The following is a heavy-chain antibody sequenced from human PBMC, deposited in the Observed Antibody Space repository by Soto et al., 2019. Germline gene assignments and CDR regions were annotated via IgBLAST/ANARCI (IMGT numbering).Heavy chain of an antibody. CDR1: GGTFSSYA. V-gene: IGHV1-69*13. CDR3: ARVREVTTEGLRTYYYYGMDV. Sequence: ASVKVSCKASGGTFSSYAISWVRQAPGQGPEWMGGIIPIFGTANYAQKFQGRVTITADESTSTAYMEVSSLRSEDTAVYYCARVREVTTEGLRTYYYYGMDVWGQGTTVTVS. D-gene: IGHD4-4*01. CDR2: IIPIFGTA. J-gene: IGHJ6*02.